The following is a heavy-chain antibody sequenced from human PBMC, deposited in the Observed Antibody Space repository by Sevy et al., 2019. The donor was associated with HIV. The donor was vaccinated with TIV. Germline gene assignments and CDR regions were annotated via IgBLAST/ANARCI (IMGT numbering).Heavy chain of an antibody. CDR1: GYTFDNYW. D-gene: IGHD3-10*01. CDR3: ATKGDTGSKKDTGYYFDS. Sequence: GESLKISCQASGYTFDNYWIGWVRQKSGKGLEWMGIIYPGDADTRYNPAFQGQVTISADKSLSTAYMQWSSLEASDTAMYYCATKGDTGSKKDTGYYFDSWGQGTLVTVSS. CDR2: IYPGDADT. J-gene: IGHJ4*02. V-gene: IGHV5-51*01.